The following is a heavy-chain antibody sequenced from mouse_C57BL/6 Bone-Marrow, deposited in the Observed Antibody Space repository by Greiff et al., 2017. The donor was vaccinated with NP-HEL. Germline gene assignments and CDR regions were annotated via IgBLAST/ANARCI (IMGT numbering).Heavy chain of an antibody. CDR2: ILPGSGST. V-gene: IGHV1-9*01. D-gene: IGHD1-1*01. J-gene: IGHJ3*01. CDR1: GYTFTGYW. CDR3: ARGTTRAWFAY. Sequence: QVQLQQSGAELMKPGASVKLSCKATGYTFTGYWIEWVKQRPGHGLEWIGEILPGSGSTNYIEKFKGKATFTADTSSNTAYMQLSSLTTEDSSIYYCARGTTRAWFAYWGQGTLVTVSA.